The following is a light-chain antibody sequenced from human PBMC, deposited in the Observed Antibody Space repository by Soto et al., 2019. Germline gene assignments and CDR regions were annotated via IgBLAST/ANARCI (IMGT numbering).Light chain of an antibody. CDR3: LHDYNYPLT. V-gene: IGKV1-6*01. J-gene: IGKJ3*01. CDR2: AAS. CDR1: QGIRND. Sequence: ALQMTQSPSSLSASVGDRVTITCRASQGIRNDLGWYQQKPGKAPRLLIYAASSLQSGVPSRFSGSGSGTDFSLTISSLQPEDFATYYCLHDYNYPLTFGPGTRVEIK.